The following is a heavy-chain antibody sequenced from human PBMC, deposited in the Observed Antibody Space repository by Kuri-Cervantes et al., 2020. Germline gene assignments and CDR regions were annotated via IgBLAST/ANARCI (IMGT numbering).Heavy chain of an antibody. D-gene: IGHD6-19*01. V-gene: IGHV4-39*07. J-gene: IGHJ4*02. CDR2: IYYSWST. CDR1: GGSISSSSYY. CDR3: ASSGRLGF. Sequence: TLSLTCTVSGGSISSSSYYWGWIRQPPGKGLEWIGSIYYSWSTYYNPSLKSRVTISVDTSKNPFSLKLSSMTAADTAVYYCASSGRLGFWGQGTLVTVSS.